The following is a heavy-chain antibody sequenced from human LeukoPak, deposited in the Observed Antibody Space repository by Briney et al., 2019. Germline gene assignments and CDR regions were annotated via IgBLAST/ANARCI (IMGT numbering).Heavy chain of an antibody. Sequence: GASVKVSCKASGYTFTGYYMHWVRQAPGQGLEWMGRINPNSGGTNYAQKFQGRVTMTRDTSISTAYMELSRLRSDDTAVYYCARVLPTVAFYYMDAWGKGTTVTVSS. CDR3: ARVLPTVAFYYMDA. V-gene: IGHV1-2*06. CDR2: INPNSGGT. CDR1: GYTFTGYY. D-gene: IGHD4-23*01. J-gene: IGHJ6*03.